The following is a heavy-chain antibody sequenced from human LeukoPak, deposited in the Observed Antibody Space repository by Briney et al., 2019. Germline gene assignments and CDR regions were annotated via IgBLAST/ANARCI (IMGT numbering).Heavy chain of an antibody. CDR3: PSGGVGGSYVSDAFDI. V-gene: IGHV3-7*01. Sequence: PGGSLRLSCAASGFTLSSYWMSWVRQAPGKGLEWVANIKQDGSEKYYADSVKGRFTISRDNAKNSLYLQMNSLRAEDTAVYYCPSGGVGGSYVSDAFDIWGQGTMVTVSS. CDR1: GFTLSSYW. CDR2: IKQDGSEK. J-gene: IGHJ3*02. D-gene: IGHD1-26*01.